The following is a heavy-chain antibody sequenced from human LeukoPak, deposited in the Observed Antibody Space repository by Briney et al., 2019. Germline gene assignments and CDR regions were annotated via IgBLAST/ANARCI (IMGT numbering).Heavy chain of an antibody. V-gene: IGHV4-59*01. CDR1: GGSISSYY. D-gene: IGHD3-9*01. CDR3: ARGEKSDYDILTGCPSCTTFDI. J-gene: IGHJ3*02. Sequence: SETLSLTCTVSGGSISSYYWSWIRQPPGKGLEWIGYIYYSGSTNYNPSLKSRVTISVDTSKSQFSLKLSSVTAADTAVYYCARGEKSDYDILTGCPSCTTFDIWGQGTMVTVSS. CDR2: IYYSGST.